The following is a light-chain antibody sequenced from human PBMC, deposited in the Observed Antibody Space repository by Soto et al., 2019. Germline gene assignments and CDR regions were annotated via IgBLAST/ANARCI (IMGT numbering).Light chain of an antibody. Sequence: GDRVTITCQATQDIKKNLNWYQQKPGKAPKPLIYNASILETGVPSRFSGSGSGTDFTFTISSLQPEDIATYCCQQFHDLPITFGQGTRLEIK. CDR2: NAS. CDR3: QQFHDLPIT. CDR1: QDIKKN. V-gene: IGKV1-33*01. J-gene: IGKJ5*01.